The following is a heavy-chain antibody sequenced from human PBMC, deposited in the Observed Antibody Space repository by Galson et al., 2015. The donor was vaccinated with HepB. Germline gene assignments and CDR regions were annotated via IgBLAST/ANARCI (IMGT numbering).Heavy chain of an antibody. V-gene: IGHV6-1*01. CDR1: GDSVSSNSAA. Sequence: CAISGDSVSSNSAAWNWIRQSPSRGLEWLGRTYYRSKWYNDYAVSVKSRITINPDTSKNQFPLQLNSVTPEDTAVYYCARDRIAVAGIGDAFDIWGQGTMVTVSS. CDR2: TYYRSKWYN. D-gene: IGHD6-19*01. J-gene: IGHJ3*02. CDR3: ARDRIAVAGIGDAFDI.